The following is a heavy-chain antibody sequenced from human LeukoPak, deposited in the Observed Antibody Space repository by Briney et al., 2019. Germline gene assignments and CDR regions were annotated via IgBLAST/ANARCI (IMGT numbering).Heavy chain of an antibody. CDR1: GFTFTSSA. CDR2: IVVGSGNT. V-gene: IGHV1-58*02. D-gene: IGHD3-10*01. J-gene: IGHJ6*02. CDR3: AAGTMGRYYYYGMDV. Sequence: SVKVSCKASGFTFTSSAMQWVRQARGQRLEWIGWIVVGSGNTNYAQRFQERVTITRDMSTSTAYMELSSLRSEDTAVYYCAAGTMGRYYYYGMDVWGQGTTVTVSS.